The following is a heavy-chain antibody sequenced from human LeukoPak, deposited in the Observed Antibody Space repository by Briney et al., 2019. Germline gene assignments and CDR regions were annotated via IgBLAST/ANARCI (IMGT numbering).Heavy chain of an antibody. Sequence: PGGSLRLSCAASGFTFSSYGMTWVRQAPGKGLEWVSAISGRGGSTYYADSAKGRFTISRDNSKNTLYLQMNSLRAEDTAVYYCAKTYDSSGYSAFDIWGQGTTVTVSS. CDR1: GFTFSSYG. V-gene: IGHV3-23*01. CDR3: AKTYDSSGYSAFDI. J-gene: IGHJ3*02. CDR2: ISGRGGST. D-gene: IGHD3-22*01.